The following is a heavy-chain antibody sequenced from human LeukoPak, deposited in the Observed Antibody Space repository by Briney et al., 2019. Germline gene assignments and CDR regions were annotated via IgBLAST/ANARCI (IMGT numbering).Heavy chain of an antibody. D-gene: IGHD6-13*01. CDR3: ARGRSSSWYPPDYYYYMDV. CDR2: ISSSISYI. J-gene: IGHJ6*03. CDR1: GFSFSSYS. V-gene: IGHV3-21*01. Sequence: GRSLRLSCAASGFSFSSYSMNWVRPAPGKGLEWVSSISSSISYIYYADSVKGQFTISRDNAKNSLYLQMNSLRAEDTAVYYCARGRSSSWYPPDYYYYMDVWGKGTTVTVSS.